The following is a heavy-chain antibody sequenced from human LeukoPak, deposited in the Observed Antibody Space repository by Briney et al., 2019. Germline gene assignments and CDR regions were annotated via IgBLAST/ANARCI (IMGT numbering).Heavy chain of an antibody. J-gene: IGHJ5*02. CDR1: GYTFTSYG. V-gene: IGHV1-69*04. CDR3: ASGVAGLLNWFDP. CDR2: IIPILGIA. D-gene: IGHD6-19*01. Sequence: ASVKVSCKASGYTFTSYGISWVRQAPGQGLEWMGRIIPILGIANYAQKFQGRVTITADKSTSTAYMELSSLRSEDTAVYYCASGVAGLLNWFDPWGQGTLVTVSS.